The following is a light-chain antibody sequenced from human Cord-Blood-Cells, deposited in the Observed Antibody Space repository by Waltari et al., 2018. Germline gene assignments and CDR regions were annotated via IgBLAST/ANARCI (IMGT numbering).Light chain of an antibody. CDR2: DVS. Sequence: QSALTQPASVSGSPGQSITISCTGTSSDVGGYNYVSWYQQHPGKAPKLMIYDVSNRPSGVSNRFSGSKSGNTASLTISGLQAEYEADYYCSSYTSSSTLGFGTGNKVTVL. CDR1: SSDVGGYNY. V-gene: IGLV2-14*03. CDR3: SSYTSSSTLG. J-gene: IGLJ1*01.